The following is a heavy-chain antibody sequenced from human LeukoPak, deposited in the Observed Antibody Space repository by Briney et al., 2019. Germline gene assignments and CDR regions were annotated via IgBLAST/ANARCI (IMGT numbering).Heavy chain of an antibody. CDR2: IYYSGSS. Sequence: SETLSLSCTVSAGSISSSSSYYWGWIRQPPGKGLEWIGSIYYSGSSYYNPSLKSRITMSVDTSKSQFSLRLKSVTAADTAVYYCARVELLGGPLDYWGQGILVTVSA. V-gene: IGHV4-39*01. CDR3: ARVELLGGPLDY. J-gene: IGHJ4*02. D-gene: IGHD3-10*01. CDR1: AGSISSSSSYY.